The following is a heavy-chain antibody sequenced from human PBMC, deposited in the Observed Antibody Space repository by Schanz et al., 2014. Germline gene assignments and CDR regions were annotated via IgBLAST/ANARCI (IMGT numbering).Heavy chain of an antibody. V-gene: IGHV3-23*04. CDR2: ISGSGGST. J-gene: IGHJ4*02. Sequence: EVQLVASGGGLVQPGGSLRLSCAASGFAVDNYYMSCVRQAPGRGLEWVSAISGSGGSTYYADSVKGRFTISSDNSKSTLYLQMSSLRAEDTAVYYCAKSQGSSFDSWGQGTLVAVSA. CDR1: GFAVDNYY. CDR3: AKSQGSSFDS. D-gene: IGHD6-13*01.